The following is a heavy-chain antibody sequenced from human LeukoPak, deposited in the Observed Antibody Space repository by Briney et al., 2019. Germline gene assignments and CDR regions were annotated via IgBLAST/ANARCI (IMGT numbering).Heavy chain of an antibody. CDR2: MSPSATT. J-gene: IGHJ5*02. CDR3: ARDSGTTGEVKFIP. Sequence: SETLSLTCTVSGGSIRTFYLSWIRQPVGKGLEWIGRMSPSATTYNPSLKSRVTMSIDTSKSQFFLNLRSVTAADTAVYYCARDSGTTGEVKFIPWGQGILVTVSS. V-gene: IGHV4-4*07. CDR1: GGSIRTFY. D-gene: IGHD4-17*01.